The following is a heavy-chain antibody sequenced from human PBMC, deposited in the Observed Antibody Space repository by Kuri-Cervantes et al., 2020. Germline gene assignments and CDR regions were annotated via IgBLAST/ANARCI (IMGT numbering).Heavy chain of an antibody. CDR1: GFTFTSYA. CDR3: AREGDYGDYVYYYGMDV. D-gene: IGHD4-17*01. V-gene: IGHV3-33*08. CDR2: IWYDGTNK. Sequence: GESLKISCAASGFTFTSYAMSWVRQAPGKGLEWVAVIWYDGTNKYYADSVKGRFTISRDSSKNTLYLQMNSLRAEDTAVYYCAREGDYGDYVYYYGMDVWGQGTTVTVSS. J-gene: IGHJ6*02.